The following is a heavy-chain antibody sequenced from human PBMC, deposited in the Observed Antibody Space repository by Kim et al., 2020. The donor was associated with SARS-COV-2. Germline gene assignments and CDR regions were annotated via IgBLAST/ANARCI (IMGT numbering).Heavy chain of an antibody. Sequence: GGSLRLSCAASGFTFSTYAMHWVRQAPGKGLEWVALIWYDGSNKYYADSVKGRFTISRDNSKNKLYLQMNRLRAEDTAVYYCSRGGWLQQFDYWGQRTRV. CDR1: GFTFSTYA. D-gene: IGHD5-18*01. CDR3: SRGGWLQQFDY. V-gene: IGHV3-33*01. J-gene: IGHJ4*02. CDR2: IWYDGSNK.